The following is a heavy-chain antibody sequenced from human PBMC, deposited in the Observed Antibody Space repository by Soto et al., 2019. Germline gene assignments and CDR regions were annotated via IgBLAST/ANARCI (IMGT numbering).Heavy chain of an antibody. CDR2: IYYSGST. J-gene: IGHJ4*02. V-gene: IGHV4-39*01. Sequence: PSETLSLTCTVSGGSISSSSYYWGWIRQPPGKGLEWIGSIYYSGSTYYNPSLKSRVTISVDTSKNQFSLKLSSVTAADTAVYYCARLEYSTGSFDYWGQGTLVTVSS. CDR3: ARLEYSTGSFDY. D-gene: IGHD2-21*01. CDR1: GGSISSSSYY.